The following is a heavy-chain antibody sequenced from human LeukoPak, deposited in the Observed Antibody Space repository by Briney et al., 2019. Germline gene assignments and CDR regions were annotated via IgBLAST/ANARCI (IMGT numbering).Heavy chain of an antibody. CDR2: FIPRFGTT. CDR3: ARQHCAGGTCYDDRGFFDF. D-gene: IGHD2-15*01. Sequence: SVKVSCKASGGTFSTDAINWIRQAPGQGLEWMGGFIPRFGTTFYAQKFQGRVTLVADQSTNAAFMEVSSLTSDDTAGYYCARQHCAGGTCYDDRGFFDFWGQGTLVTVSS. CDR1: GGTFSTDA. J-gene: IGHJ4*02. V-gene: IGHV1-69*13.